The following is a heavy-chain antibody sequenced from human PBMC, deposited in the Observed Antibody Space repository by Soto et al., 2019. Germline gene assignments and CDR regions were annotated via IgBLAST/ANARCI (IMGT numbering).Heavy chain of an antibody. J-gene: IGHJ3*01. CDR2: IKEDGSAK. V-gene: IGHV3-7*03. CDR1: GFSFTSSW. CDR3: ARDRAYNRFDL. Sequence: PGGSLRLSCAASGFSFTSSWMAWVRQTPGKGLEWVANIKEDGSAKNYVDSLKGRFTISRDNAQNSLYLQMNSLRAEDTAVYYCARDRAYNRFDLWGQGTQVTVS. D-gene: IGHD2-21*01.